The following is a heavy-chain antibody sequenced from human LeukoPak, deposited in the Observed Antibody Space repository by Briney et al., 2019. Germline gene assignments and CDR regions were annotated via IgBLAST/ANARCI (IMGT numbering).Heavy chain of an antibody. D-gene: IGHD3-10*02. Sequence: GGSLRLSCGASGFTFSSYAMTWVRQAPGKGLEWVSSIGSDNKPHYSESVKGRFAISRDNSKNTLFLQLHNLRVEDTALYYCARELHYYVAVDVWGQGTTVTVSS. CDR2: IGSDNKP. J-gene: IGHJ6*02. V-gene: IGHV3-23*01. CDR3: ARELHYYVAVDV. CDR1: GFTFSSYA.